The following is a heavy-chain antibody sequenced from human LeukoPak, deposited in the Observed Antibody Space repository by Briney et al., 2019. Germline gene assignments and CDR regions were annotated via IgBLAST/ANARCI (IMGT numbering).Heavy chain of an antibody. CDR1: GFSLSNARMG. CDR2: IFSNDEK. D-gene: IGHD3-22*01. J-gene: IGHJ5*02. Sequence: ESGPTLLHLTETLTLTCTASGFSLSNARMGVSWIRQPPGKALEWHAHIFSNDEKSYSTSVKSRVTISKDTSKSQVVLTMTSMDPVDTATYYCARTVTYYYDSSWFDPWGQGTLVTVSS. V-gene: IGHV2-26*01. CDR3: ARTVTYYYDSSWFDP.